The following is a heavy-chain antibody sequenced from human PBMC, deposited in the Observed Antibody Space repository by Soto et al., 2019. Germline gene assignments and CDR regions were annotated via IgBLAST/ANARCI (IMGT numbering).Heavy chain of an antibody. CDR2: INPNTGGT. D-gene: IGHD6-13*01. J-gene: IGHJ4*02. V-gene: IGHV1-2*02. Sequence: GASVKVSCKASGYTFTGYYMHWVRQAPGQGLEWMGWINPNTGGTNYAQKFQGRVTMTRDTSISTAYMELSRLRSGDTAVYYCARTPTRAAAAGTLTSDFDYWGQGTLVTVSS. CDR3: ARTPTRAAAAGTLTSDFDY. CDR1: GYTFTGYY.